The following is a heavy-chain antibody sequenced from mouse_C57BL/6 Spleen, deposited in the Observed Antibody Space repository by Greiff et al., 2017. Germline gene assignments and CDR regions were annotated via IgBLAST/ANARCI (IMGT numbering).Heavy chain of an antibody. V-gene: IGHV5-4*01. CDR3: ARDNYDYDGGFAY. CDR2: ISDGGSYT. CDR1: GFTFSSYA. D-gene: IGHD2-4*01. J-gene: IGHJ3*01. Sequence: EVQGVESGGGLVKPGGSLKLSCAASGFTFSSYAMSWVRQTPEKRLEWVATISDGGSYTYYPDNVKGRFTISRDNAKNNLYLQMRHLKSEDTAMYYCARDNYDYDGGFAYWGQGTLVTVSA.